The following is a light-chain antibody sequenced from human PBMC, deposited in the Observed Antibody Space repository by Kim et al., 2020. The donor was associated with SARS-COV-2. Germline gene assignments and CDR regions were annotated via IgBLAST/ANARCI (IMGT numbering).Light chain of an antibody. V-gene: IGKV3-15*01. Sequence: VSPGERVTLTCRASQSVSTNLAWFRQKPGQAPRLLIYGASTRGTGVPATFSGSGSGTEFTLTISSLQSEDIAVYYCHQYDYWPWTFGQGTKVDIK. CDR2: GAS. CDR3: HQYDYWPWT. J-gene: IGKJ1*01. CDR1: QSVSTN.